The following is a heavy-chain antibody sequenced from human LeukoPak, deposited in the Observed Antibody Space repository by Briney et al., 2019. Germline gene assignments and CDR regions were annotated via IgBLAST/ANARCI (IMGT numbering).Heavy chain of an antibody. J-gene: IGHJ4*02. CDR1: GFTFSTYN. D-gene: IGHD3-22*01. CDR2: IKKDGSET. Sequence: GGSLRLSCAASGFTFSTYNMNWVRQAPGKGLEWVANIKKDGSETFYVDSVKGRFTISRDNAKNSLFLQMNSLRADDTAVYYCAKDRDDSSGYYYYYFDYWGQGTLVTVSS. CDR3: AKDRDDSSGYYYYYFDY. V-gene: IGHV3-7*03.